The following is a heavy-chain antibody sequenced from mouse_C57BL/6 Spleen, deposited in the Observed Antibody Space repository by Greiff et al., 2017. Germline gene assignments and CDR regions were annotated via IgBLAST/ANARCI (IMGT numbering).Heavy chain of an antibody. CDR3: TRERSNYGFDY. CDR2: ISSGGDYI. CDR1: GFTFSSYA. V-gene: IGHV5-9-1*02. J-gene: IGHJ2*01. D-gene: IGHD2-5*01. Sequence: EVKLMESGEGLVKPGGSLKLSCAASGFTFSSYAMSWVRQTPEKRLEWVAYISSGGDYIYYADTVKGRFTISRDNARNTLYLQMSSLKSEDTAMYYSTRERSNYGFDYWGQGTTLTVSS.